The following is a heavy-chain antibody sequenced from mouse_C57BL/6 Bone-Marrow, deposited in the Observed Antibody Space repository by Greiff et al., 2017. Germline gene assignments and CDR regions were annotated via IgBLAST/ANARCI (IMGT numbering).Heavy chain of an antibody. CDR3: TRDYGSSYDYAMDY. Sequence: EVQLVESGEGLVKPGGSLKLSCAASGFTFSSYAMSWVRQTPEKRLEWVAYLSSGGDYIYYADTVKGRFTISRDNARNTLYLQMSSLKSEDTAMYYCTRDYGSSYDYAMDYWGQGTSVTVSS. CDR1: GFTFSSYA. D-gene: IGHD1-1*01. V-gene: IGHV5-9-1*02. CDR2: LSSGGDYI. J-gene: IGHJ4*01.